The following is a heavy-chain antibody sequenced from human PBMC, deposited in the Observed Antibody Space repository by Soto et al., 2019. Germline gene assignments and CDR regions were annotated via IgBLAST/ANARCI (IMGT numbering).Heavy chain of an antibody. D-gene: IGHD2-2*01. J-gene: IGHJ6*03. CDR2: IGTAGDT. V-gene: IGHV3-13*01. Sequence: VGSLRLSWAASGFTFSSYDMHLVRQATGKGLEWVSAIGTAGDTYYPGPVKGRFTISRENAKNSLYLQIHSLRAGDTAVYYCARSPGCSSTSCYAGSGYSYMDVWGKGTTVTVSS. CDR1: GFTFSSYD. CDR3: ARSPGCSSTSCYAGSGYSYMDV.